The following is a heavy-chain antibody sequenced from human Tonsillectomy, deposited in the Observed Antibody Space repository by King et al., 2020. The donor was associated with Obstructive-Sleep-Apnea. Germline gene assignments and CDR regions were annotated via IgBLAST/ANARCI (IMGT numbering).Heavy chain of an antibody. V-gene: IGHV3-20*01. CDR3: ARLKGSSGWFADY. D-gene: IGHD6-19*01. Sequence: DVQLVESGGGVVRPGGSLRLSCAVSGFTFDDFGMTWVRQAPGKGLEWVAGINWNGGNTGYADSVRGRFTISRDNAKNSLFLQMNSVRAEDTAFYHCARLKGSSGWFADYWGQGTLVTVSS. CDR1: GFTFDDFG. J-gene: IGHJ4*02. CDR2: INWNGGNT.